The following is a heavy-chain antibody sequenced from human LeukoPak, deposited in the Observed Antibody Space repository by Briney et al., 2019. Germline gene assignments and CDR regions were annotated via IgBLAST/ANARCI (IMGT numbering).Heavy chain of an antibody. V-gene: IGHV3-33*01. Sequence: PGRSLRLSCAASGFTFSNYGMHWVRQAPGNGLEWVAVIWYDGSRKYYADSVKGRFTISRDNSKNTLYLQMNSLRAEDTAVYYCATTQTTPFYFDYWGQGTLVTVSS. D-gene: IGHD2-15*01. CDR2: IWYDGSRK. J-gene: IGHJ4*02. CDR1: GFTFSNYG. CDR3: ATTQTTPFYFDY.